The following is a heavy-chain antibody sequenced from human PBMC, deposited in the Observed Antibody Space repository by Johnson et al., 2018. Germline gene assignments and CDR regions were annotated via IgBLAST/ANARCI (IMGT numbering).Heavy chain of an antibody. J-gene: IGHJ6*03. CDR1: GYTFTSYY. D-gene: IGHD5-12*01. CDR3: ARGHTVAYYSYSMDV. V-gene: IGHV1-46*01. Sequence: QVQLQESGAEVKKXGASVKVSCKASGYTFTSYYMHWVRQAPGQGLEWMGIINPRGGSTSYAQKFQGRVTMTRDTSTSTAYMELSSLRSEDTAVYYCARGHTVAYYSYSMDVWGKGTTVTVSS. CDR2: INPRGGST.